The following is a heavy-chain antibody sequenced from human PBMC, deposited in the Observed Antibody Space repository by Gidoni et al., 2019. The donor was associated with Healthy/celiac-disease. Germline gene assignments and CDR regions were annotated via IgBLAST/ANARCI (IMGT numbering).Heavy chain of an antibody. V-gene: IGHV4-39*01. J-gene: IGHJ6*02. CDR3: ARHFGAGGKSYYYYGMDV. CDR2: IYYSGST. Sequence: QLQLQESGPGLVKPSETLSLTCTVSGGSLSSSSDYWGWIRTPPGKGLGWIGSIYYSGSTYYNPSLKSRVTISVDTSKNQFSLKLSSVTAADTAVYYCARHFGAGGKSYYYYGMDVWGQGTTVTVSS. D-gene: IGHD2-15*01. CDR1: GGSLSSSSDY.